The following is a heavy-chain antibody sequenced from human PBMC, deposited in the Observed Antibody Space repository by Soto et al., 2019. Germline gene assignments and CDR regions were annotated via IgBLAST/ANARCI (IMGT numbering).Heavy chain of an antibody. J-gene: IGHJ3*02. Sequence: QVQLVESGGGVVQPGRSLRLSCAASGFTFSSYGMHWVRQAPGKGLEWVAVISYDGSNKYYADSVKGRFTISRDNSKNTLYLQMNSLRAEDTAVYYCAKDRSLYYYNEEGGDRAFDIWGQGTMVTVSS. D-gene: IGHD3-10*01. CDR3: AKDRSLYYYNEEGGDRAFDI. CDR1: GFTFSSYG. V-gene: IGHV3-30*18. CDR2: ISYDGSNK.